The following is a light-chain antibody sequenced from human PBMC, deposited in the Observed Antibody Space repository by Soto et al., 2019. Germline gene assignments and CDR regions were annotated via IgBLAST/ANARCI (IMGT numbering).Light chain of an antibody. Sequence: QSVLTQPASVSGSPGQSITISCTGTSSDVGGYNLVSWYQQHPGKAPKLMIYEGSQRPSGVSNRFSGSKSGNTASLTISGLQAEDEADYYCYSYEGRNLYVFGNGTKVTVL. J-gene: IGLJ1*01. CDR3: YSYEGRNLYV. CDR1: SSDVGGYNL. V-gene: IGLV2-23*01. CDR2: EGS.